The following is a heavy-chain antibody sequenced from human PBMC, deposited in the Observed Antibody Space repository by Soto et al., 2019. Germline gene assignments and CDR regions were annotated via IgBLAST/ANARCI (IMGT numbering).Heavy chain of an antibody. CDR2: ISAYNGNT. D-gene: IGHD2-2*01. CDR1: GYTFTSYG. J-gene: IGHJ4*02. CDR3: XXXXXPSLN. V-gene: IGHV1-18*01. Sequence: QVQLVQSGAEVKKPGASVKVSCKASGYTFTSYGISWVRQAPGQGLEWMGWISAYNGNTNYAQKLQGRVTMTTDTSTXXXXXXXXXXXXXXXXXXXXXXXXXPSLNWGQGTLVT.